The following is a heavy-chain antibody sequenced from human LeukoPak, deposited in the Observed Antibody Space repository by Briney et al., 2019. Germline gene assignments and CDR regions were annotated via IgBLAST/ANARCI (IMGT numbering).Heavy chain of an antibody. Sequence: GGSLRLSCATAGFSFYRYSLIWVRQAPGKGLEWVASITGRSSYIYYADSVRGRFTVSRDNAKKSLYLRMSSLRVEDTAVYYCARDPSLESDYGVYSADWGQGTLVTVAS. D-gene: IGHD4-17*01. CDR3: ARDPSLESDYGVYSAD. CDR1: GFSFYRYS. CDR2: ITGRSSYI. V-gene: IGHV3-21*01. J-gene: IGHJ4*02.